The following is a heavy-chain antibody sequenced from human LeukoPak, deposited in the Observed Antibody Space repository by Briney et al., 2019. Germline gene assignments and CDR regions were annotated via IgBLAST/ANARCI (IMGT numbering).Heavy chain of an antibody. J-gene: IGHJ6*02. D-gene: IGHD2-2*01. CDR3: ASLPAAKYYYYGMDV. Sequence: QPGGSLRLSCAASGFTFSGYEMNWVRQAPGKGLEWVSYISSSGSTIYYADSVKGRFTISRDNAKNSLYLQMNSLRAEDTAVYYCASLPAAKYYYYGMDVWGQGTTVTVSS. CDR1: GFTFSGYE. V-gene: IGHV3-48*03. CDR2: ISSSGSTI.